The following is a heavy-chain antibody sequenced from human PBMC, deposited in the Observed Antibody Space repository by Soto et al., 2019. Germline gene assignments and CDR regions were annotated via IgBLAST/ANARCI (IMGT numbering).Heavy chain of an antibody. Sequence: PSETLSLTCTVSGGSISSYYWSWIRQPPGKGLEWIGYIYYSGSTNYNPSLKSRVTISVDTSKNQFSLKLSSVTAADTAVYYCARGLGTTMVQGVIQLTYGMDVWGQGTTVTVSS. CDR2: IYYSGST. J-gene: IGHJ6*02. V-gene: IGHV4-59*01. CDR1: GGSISSYY. D-gene: IGHD3-10*01. CDR3: ARGLGTTMVQGVIQLTYGMDV.